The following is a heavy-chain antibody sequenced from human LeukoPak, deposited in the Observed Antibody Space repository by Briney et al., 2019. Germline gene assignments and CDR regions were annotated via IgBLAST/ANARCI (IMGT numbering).Heavy chain of an antibody. Sequence: PGGSLRLSCAASGFTFSRYWMHWVRQVPGKGLVWVSRINGDGRTTHYADSVKGRFTISRDNAKNTLYLQMNSLRADDTAVYYCTRGFWGWEVDYWGQGTLATVSS. D-gene: IGHD3-16*01. V-gene: IGHV3-74*01. CDR2: INGDGRTT. CDR3: TRGFWGWEVDY. J-gene: IGHJ4*02. CDR1: GFTFSRYW.